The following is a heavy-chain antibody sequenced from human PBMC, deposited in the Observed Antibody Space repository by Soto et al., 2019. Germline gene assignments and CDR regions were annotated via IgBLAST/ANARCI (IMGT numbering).Heavy chain of an antibody. CDR2: TYYRSKWYN. J-gene: IGHJ6*02. Sequence: SQTLSLTCAISGDSVSSNSAAWNWIRQSPSRGLEWLGRTYYRSKWYNDYAVSVKSRITINPDTSKNQFSLQLNSVTPEDTAVYYCARDFQRITIFGVVINYYYYGMDVWGQGTTVTVSS. CDR3: ARDFQRITIFGVVINYYYYGMDV. V-gene: IGHV6-1*01. CDR1: GDSVSSNSAA. D-gene: IGHD3-3*01.